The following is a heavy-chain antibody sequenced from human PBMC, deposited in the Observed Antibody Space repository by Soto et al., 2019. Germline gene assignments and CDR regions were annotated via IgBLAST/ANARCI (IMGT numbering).Heavy chain of an antibody. J-gene: IGHJ4*02. D-gene: IGHD4-4*01. V-gene: IGHV3-23*01. CDR1: GVTFVSFA. Sequence: GGSLRHCWGASGVTFVSFAVSWVRQAPGKGLEWISSISGSGGSTYYADSVKGRFTISRDTSKNTLYLQMNSLRAEDTAVYYCAKVPYSNYVYYFDYWGQGTLVTVSS. CDR3: AKVPYSNYVYYFDY. CDR2: ISGSGGST.